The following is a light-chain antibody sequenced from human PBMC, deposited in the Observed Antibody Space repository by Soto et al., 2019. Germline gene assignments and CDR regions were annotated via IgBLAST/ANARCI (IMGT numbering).Light chain of an antibody. V-gene: IGKV3-11*01. J-gene: IGKJ4*01. CDR2: DAS. CDR3: HQYNSHHT. Sequence: EIVLTQSPAPLSLSPGERATLSCRASQSVSSYLAWYQQKPGQAPRLLIYDASNRATGIPARFSGSGSGTDFTLTISRLEPEDFATYYWHQYNSHHTFGGGTKVDIK. CDR1: QSVSSY.